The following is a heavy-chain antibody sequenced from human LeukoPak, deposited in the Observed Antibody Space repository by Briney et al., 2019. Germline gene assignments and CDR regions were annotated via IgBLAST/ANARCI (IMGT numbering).Heavy chain of an antibody. CDR1: GFTFNDHY. CDR3: AREAYGSYVDDFYYYYYMDV. V-gene: IGHV3-11*04. CDR2: ISLRSTTI. Sequence: GRSLRLSCAASGFTFNDHYMTWVRQTPGKGLEWVSYISLRSTTIYYADSVKGRFTISSENAKNSLYLQMSSLGADDTAVSYCAREAYGSYVDDFYYYYYMDVWGKGTTVSVSS. J-gene: IGHJ6*03. D-gene: IGHD4-17*01.